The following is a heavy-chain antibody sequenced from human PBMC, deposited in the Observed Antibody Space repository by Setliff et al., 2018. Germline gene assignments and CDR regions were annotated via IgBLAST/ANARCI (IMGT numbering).Heavy chain of an antibody. CDR1: GGSINSSTYNSRSYY. Sequence: NPSETLSLTCTVSGGSINSSTYNSRSYYWGWIRQPPGKGLEWIGRIYYSGNNYYNASLKSRLTISVDTSKNQFSLKLRSVTAADMAVYYCARGGTFRYFDFWGQGAPVTVSS. V-gene: IGHV4-39*01. D-gene: IGHD2-15*01. CDR3: ARGGTFRYFDF. CDR2: IYYSGNN. J-gene: IGHJ4*02.